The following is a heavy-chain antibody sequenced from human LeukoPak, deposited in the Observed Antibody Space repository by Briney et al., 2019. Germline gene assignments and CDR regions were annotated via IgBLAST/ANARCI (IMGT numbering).Heavy chain of an antibody. D-gene: IGHD2-15*01. J-gene: IGHJ5*02. Sequence: SETLSLTCTVSGGSISSGGYYWSWIRQHPGKGLEWIGYIYYSGSTYYNPSLKSRVTISVDTSKNQFSLKLSSVTAADTAVYYCARGRVAATRLLFFWFDPWGQGTLVTVSS. CDR2: IYYSGST. CDR3: ARGRVAATRLLFFWFDP. CDR1: GGSISSGGYY. V-gene: IGHV4-31*03.